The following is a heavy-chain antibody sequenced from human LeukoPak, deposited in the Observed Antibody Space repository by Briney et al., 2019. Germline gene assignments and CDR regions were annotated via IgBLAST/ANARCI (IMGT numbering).Heavy chain of an antibody. CDR3: VKGAGYYYDSRFDY. Sequence: GGSLRLSCEVSGFTFDAYNMNWVRQAPGKGLEWVSYISSSGSTIYYADSVKGRFTISRDNAKNCLYLQMNSLRAEDTALYYCVKGAGYYYDSRFDYWGQGTLVTVSS. CDR2: ISSSGSTI. J-gene: IGHJ4*02. D-gene: IGHD3-22*01. CDR1: GFTFDAYN. V-gene: IGHV3-11*01.